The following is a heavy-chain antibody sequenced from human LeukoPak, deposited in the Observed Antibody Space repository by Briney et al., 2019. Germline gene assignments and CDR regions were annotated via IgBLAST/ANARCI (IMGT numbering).Heavy chain of an antibody. CDR3: AKDGHGSSWGYDFDY. V-gene: IGHV3-23*01. CDR1: GFTFSSYA. CDR2: ISGSGGST. D-gene: IGHD6-13*01. Sequence: GGSLRLSCAASGFTFSSYAMSWVRQAPGKGLEWVSTISGSGGSTYYADSVKGRFTISRDNSKNTLYLQMNSLRAEDTAVYYCAKDGHGSSWGYDFDYWGQGALVTVSS. J-gene: IGHJ4*02.